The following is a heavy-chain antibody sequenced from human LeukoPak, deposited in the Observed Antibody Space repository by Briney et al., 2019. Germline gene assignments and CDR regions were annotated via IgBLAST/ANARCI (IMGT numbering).Heavy chain of an antibody. CDR1: GYTFTSYA. CDR2: INPNSGGT. Sequence: GASVKVSCKASGYTFTSYAMNWVRQAPGQGLEWVGWINPNSGGTNYAQKFQGRVTMTRDTSISTAYMELSRLRSDDTAVYYCATATMVRDVHFDYWGQGTLVTVSS. CDR3: ATATMVRDVHFDY. J-gene: IGHJ4*02. V-gene: IGHV1-2*02. D-gene: IGHD3-10*01.